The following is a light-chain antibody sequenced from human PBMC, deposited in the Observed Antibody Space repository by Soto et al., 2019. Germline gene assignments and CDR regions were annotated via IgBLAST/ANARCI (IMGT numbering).Light chain of an antibody. Sequence: QSALTQPRSVSGSPGQSVTISCTGTSSDVGGYNYVSWYQQHPGKAPKLMIYDVSKRPSGVPDRFSGSKSGNTASLTISVLQAEDEADYYCCSYAGSYTEVFGNGTQLPVL. CDR3: CSYAGSYTEV. V-gene: IGLV2-11*01. CDR1: SSDVGGYNY. CDR2: DVS. J-gene: IGLJ1*01.